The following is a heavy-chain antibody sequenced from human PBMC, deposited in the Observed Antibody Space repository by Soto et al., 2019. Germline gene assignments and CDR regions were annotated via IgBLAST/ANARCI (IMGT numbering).Heavy chain of an antibody. V-gene: IGHV3-7*03. J-gene: IGHJ4*02. CDR3: AKDVWGPDY. D-gene: IGHD3-16*01. Sequence: AGGSLRLSCEASGFTFSHYWMTWVRQAPGQGLECVANINTDGSEKNYVDSVKGRFTISRDNAKNSLYLQMNNLRADDTAIYYCAKDVWGPDYWGQGTLVTVSS. CDR1: GFTFSHYW. CDR2: INTDGSEK.